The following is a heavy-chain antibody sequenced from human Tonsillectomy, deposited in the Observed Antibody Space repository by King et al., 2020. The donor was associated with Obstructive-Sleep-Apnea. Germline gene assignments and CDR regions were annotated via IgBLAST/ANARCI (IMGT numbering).Heavy chain of an antibody. D-gene: IGHD2-15*01. CDR1: GFTFSRYA. Sequence: VQLVESGGGVVQPGRSLRLSCAASGFTFSRYAMHWVRQAPGKGLEWVAVISYDGTDKYYADSVKGRFTISKDNSKNTLYLQMNILRSEDTAVNYCATNIRYCSRGSCSGLDYWGQGTPATVSS. J-gene: IGHJ4*02. CDR2: ISYDGTDK. CDR3: ATNIRYCSRGSCSGLDY. V-gene: IGHV3-30*04.